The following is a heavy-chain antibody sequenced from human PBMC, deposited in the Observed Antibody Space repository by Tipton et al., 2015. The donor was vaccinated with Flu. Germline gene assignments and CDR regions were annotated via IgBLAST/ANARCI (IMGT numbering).Heavy chain of an antibody. CDR2: IKEDGSEK. Sequence: SLRLSCAASGFTFSYYWMSWVRQAPGKGLEWVASIKEDGSEKSYVDSVKGRFTISGDNAQNSLYLQMNSLRVEDTAVYFCASSHGKGYYYYYGMDVWGQGTTVTVSS. J-gene: IGHJ6*02. CDR3: ASSHGKGYYYYYGMDV. D-gene: IGHD1-26*01. V-gene: IGHV3-7*01. CDR1: GFTFSYYW.